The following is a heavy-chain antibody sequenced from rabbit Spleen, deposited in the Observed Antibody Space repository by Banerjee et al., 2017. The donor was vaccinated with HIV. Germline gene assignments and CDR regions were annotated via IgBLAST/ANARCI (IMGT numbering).Heavy chain of an antibody. D-gene: IGHD1-1*01. CDR2: ITTGSVGKT. Sequence: QSLEESGGGLVKPGGTLTLTCKASGIDLSSDFWICWVRQAPGKGLEWIACITTGSVGKTYYATWPKGRFTISKTSSTTVTLQMTSLTAADTATYFCARDLVGVIGWNFYLWGPGTLVTVS. CDR1: GIDLSSDFW. V-gene: IGHV1S40*01. CDR3: ARDLVGVIGWNFYL. J-gene: IGHJ4*01.